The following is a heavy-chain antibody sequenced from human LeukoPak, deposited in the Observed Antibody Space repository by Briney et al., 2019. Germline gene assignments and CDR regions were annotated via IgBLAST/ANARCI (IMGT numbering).Heavy chain of an antibody. CDR3: TRDLYDSSEDYYYGMDV. Sequence: GGSLRLSCTASGFTFSRYAMGWVRQAPGKGLEWVGFIRSKAYGGTTEYAASVKGRFTISRDDSKSIAYPQMNSLKAEDTAVYYCTRDLYDSSEDYYYGMDVWGQGTTVTVSS. D-gene: IGHD3-22*01. CDR1: GFTFSRYA. J-gene: IGHJ6*02. V-gene: IGHV3-49*04. CDR2: IRSKAYGGTT.